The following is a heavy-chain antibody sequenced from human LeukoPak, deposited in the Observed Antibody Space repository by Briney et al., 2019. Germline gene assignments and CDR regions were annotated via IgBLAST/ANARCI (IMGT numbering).Heavy chain of an antibody. CDR3: AREGSPVVLGAHDAFDI. CDR2: IYSGGST. V-gene: IGHV3-53*01. Sequence: GGSPRLSCAASGFTVSSNYMSWVRQAPGKGLEWVSVIYSGGSTYYADSVKGRFTISRDNSKNTLYLQMNSLRAEDTAVYYCAREGSPVVLGAHDAFDIWGQGTMVTVSS. D-gene: IGHD2-2*01. CDR1: GFTVSSNY. J-gene: IGHJ3*02.